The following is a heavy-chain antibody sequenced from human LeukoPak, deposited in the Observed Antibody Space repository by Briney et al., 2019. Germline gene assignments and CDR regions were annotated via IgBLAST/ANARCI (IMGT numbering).Heavy chain of an antibody. D-gene: IGHD1-26*01. V-gene: IGHV3-30*02. CDR2: IRYDGSNK. CDR3: AKDGSGSSGGVYYFDY. CDR1: GFTFNSYG. Sequence: PGGSLRLSCGASGFTFNSYGMHWVRQAPGKGLEWVAFIRYDGSNKYYADSVKGRFTISRDNSKNTLYLQMNSLRAEDTAVYYCAKDGSGSSGGVYYFDYWGQGTLVTVSS. J-gene: IGHJ4*02.